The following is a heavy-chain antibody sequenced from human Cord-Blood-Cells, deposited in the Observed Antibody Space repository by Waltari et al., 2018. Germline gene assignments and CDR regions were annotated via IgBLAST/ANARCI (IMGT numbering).Heavy chain of an antibody. CDR2: TYYRSKWYN. D-gene: IGHD6-13*01. CDR3: ARARSAAHFDY. J-gene: IGHJ4*02. Sequence: QVQLQQSGPGLVTPSQTLSLTCAIPGDSVSPPTAAWTCIRQSPSRGLEWLGRTYYRSKWYNDYAVSVKSRITINPDTSKNQFSLQLNSVTPEDTAVYYCARARSAAHFDYWGQGTLVTVSS. V-gene: IGHV6-1*01. CDR1: GDSVSPPTAA.